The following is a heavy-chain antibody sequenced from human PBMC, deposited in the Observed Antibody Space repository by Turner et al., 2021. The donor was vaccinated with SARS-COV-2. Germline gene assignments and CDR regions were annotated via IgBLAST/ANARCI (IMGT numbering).Heavy chain of an antibody. J-gene: IGHJ6*02. Sequence: QVQVVESGGGVVQPGRSLRLSCAASGFTFSSYGMHWVRQAPGKGLEWVAVISYDGSNKYYADSVKGRFTISRDNSKNTLYLQMNSLRAEDTAVYYCATGVAVAGTPSDYYYYYGMDVWGQGTTVTVSS. CDR3: ATGVAVAGTPSDYYYYYGMDV. V-gene: IGHV3-30*03. CDR2: ISYDGSNK. CDR1: GFTFSSYG. D-gene: IGHD6-19*01.